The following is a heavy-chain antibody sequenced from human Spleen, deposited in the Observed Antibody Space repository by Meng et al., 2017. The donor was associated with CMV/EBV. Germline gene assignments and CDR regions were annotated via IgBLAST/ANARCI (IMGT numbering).Heavy chain of an antibody. CDR3: ARDPRALEWLSYFDY. J-gene: IGHJ4*02. Sequence: ASVKVSCKASGYRFTDYYIHWVRQVPGQGLEWMGWINPNSGGTDLPQKFQGRVTMARDTSVSTAYMELFRLRSDDTAVYFCARDPRALEWLSYFDYWGQGTLVTVSS. CDR2: INPNSGGT. CDR1: GYRFTDYY. V-gene: IGHV1-2*02. D-gene: IGHD3-3*01.